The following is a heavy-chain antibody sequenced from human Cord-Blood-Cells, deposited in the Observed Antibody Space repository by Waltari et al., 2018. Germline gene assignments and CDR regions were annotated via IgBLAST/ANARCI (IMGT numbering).Heavy chain of an antibody. D-gene: IGHD3-10*01. Sequence: QVQLVQSGAEVKKPGSSVKVSCKASGGTFSSYALSCVPQAPGQGLEWMGGISPIVGTANYAKKFQGRVTMTADESPSTAYMELSSLRSEDTAVYYCARDGPGEMKSNAFDIWGQGTMVTVSS. CDR3: ARDGPGEMKSNAFDI. CDR2: ISPIVGTA. V-gene: IGHV1-69*01. J-gene: IGHJ3*02. CDR1: GGTFSSYA.